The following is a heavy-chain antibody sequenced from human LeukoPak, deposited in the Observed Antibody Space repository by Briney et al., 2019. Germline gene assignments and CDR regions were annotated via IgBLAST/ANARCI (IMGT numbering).Heavy chain of an antibody. J-gene: IGHJ4*02. Sequence: GGSLRLSCAASGFTFSSSPMSWVRQAPGKGLEWVSTITESGGGTYYADSVKGRFTISRDNSKNTLYLQMHSLSGEDTAIYYCAKELSSASYPYYFDFWGQGTLVTVSS. CDR1: GFTFSSSP. D-gene: IGHD6-19*01. CDR2: ITESGGGT. V-gene: IGHV3-23*01. CDR3: AKELSSASYPYYFDF.